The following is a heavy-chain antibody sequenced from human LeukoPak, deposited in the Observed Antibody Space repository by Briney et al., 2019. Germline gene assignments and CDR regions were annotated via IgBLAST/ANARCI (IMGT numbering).Heavy chain of an antibody. CDR3: ATGDDYRTFDY. CDR2: ISASGITI. J-gene: IGHJ4*02. CDR1: EFTFSSYE. Sequence: GSLRLSCAASEFTFSSYEMNWVRQAPGKGLEWVSYISASGITIYYADSVKGRFTISRDNAKNSLYLQMNSLRAEDTAVYYCATGDDYRTFDYWGQGTLVTVSS. V-gene: IGHV3-48*03. D-gene: IGHD5-24*01.